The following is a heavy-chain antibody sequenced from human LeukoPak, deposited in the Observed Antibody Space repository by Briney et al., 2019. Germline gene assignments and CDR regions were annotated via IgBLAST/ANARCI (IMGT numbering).Heavy chain of an antibody. D-gene: IGHD2-15*01. CDR3: ARPLGSCTGGSCSRFDAFDI. Sequence: GESLKISCKGFGYSFTSYWIGWARQMPGKGLEWMGIIYPGDSDTRYSPSFQGQVTISADKSISTAYLQWSSLKASDTAMYYCARPLGSCTGGSCSRFDAFDIWGQGTMVTVSS. V-gene: IGHV5-51*01. CDR1: GYSFTSYW. CDR2: IYPGDSDT. J-gene: IGHJ3*02.